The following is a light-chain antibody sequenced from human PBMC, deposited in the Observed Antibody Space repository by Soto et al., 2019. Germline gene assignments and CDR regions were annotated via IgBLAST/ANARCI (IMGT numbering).Light chain of an antibody. CDR3: QQYGSSPLT. J-gene: IGKJ1*01. V-gene: IGKV3-20*01. CDR1: QSVSSSY. CDR2: GAS. Sequence: EIVLTQSPGTLSLSPGERATLSCRASQSVSSSYLAWYQQKPGQAPRLLIYGASSRATGIPDRFSGSGSGTDFTLTISRLEPEALAVYYCQQYGSSPLTFGQGTKVEIK.